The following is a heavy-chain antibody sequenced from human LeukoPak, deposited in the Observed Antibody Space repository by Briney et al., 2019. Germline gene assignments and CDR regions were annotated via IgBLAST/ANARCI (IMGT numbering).Heavy chain of an antibody. CDR3: AKRRGCSSTSCSPHFDY. CDR2: ISGSGGST. V-gene: IGHV3-23*01. Sequence: GGSLRLSCAASGFTFGSYAMSWVRQAPGKGLEWVSAISGSGGSTYYADSVKGRFTISRDNSKNTLYLQMNSLRAEDTAVYYCAKRRGCSSTSCSPHFDYWGQGTLVTVSS. D-gene: IGHD2-2*01. J-gene: IGHJ4*02. CDR1: GFTFGSYA.